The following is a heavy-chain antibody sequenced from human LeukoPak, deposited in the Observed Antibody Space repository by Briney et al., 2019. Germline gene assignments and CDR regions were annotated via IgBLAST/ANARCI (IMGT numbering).Heavy chain of an antibody. D-gene: IGHD6-13*01. J-gene: IGHJ3*02. CDR2: IYYSGST. CDR1: GGSISSYY. Sequence: PSETLSLTCTVSGGSISSYYWSWIRQPPGKGLEWNGYIYYSGSTNYNPSLKSRVTISVDTSKNQFSLKLSSVTAADTAVYYCARKYSSSWYGWAFDIWGQGTMVTVSS. CDR3: ARKYSSSWYGWAFDI. V-gene: IGHV4-59*08.